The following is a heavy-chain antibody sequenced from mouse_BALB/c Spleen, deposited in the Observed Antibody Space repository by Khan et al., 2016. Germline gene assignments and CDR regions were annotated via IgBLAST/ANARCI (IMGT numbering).Heavy chain of an antibody. CDR3: ARSPYDYDVGFAY. V-gene: IGHV14-3*02. D-gene: IGHD2-4*01. CDR1: GFNIKDTY. CDR2: IDPANGNT. Sequence: VRLQQSGAELVKPGASVKLSCTASGFNIKDTYMHWVKQRPEQGLEWIGRIDPANGNTKYDPKFQGKATITADTSSNTAYLPLISLTSEDTAVYYCARSPYDYDVGFAYWGQGTLVTVSA. J-gene: IGHJ3*01.